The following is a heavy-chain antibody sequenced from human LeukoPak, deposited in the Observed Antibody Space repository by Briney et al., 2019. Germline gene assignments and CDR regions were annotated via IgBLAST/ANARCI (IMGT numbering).Heavy chain of an antibody. J-gene: IGHJ5*02. CDR1: GGSISSGGYY. D-gene: IGHD6-19*01. Sequence: TSSQTLSLTCTVSGGSISSGGYYWSWIRQPPGKGLEWIGEINHSGSTNYNPSLKSRVTISVDTSKNQFSLKLSSVTAADTAVYYCARRATNQSIAVAGEAPQNWFDPWGQGTLVTVSS. CDR2: INHSGST. CDR3: ARRATNQSIAVAGEAPQNWFDP. V-gene: IGHV4-30-2*01.